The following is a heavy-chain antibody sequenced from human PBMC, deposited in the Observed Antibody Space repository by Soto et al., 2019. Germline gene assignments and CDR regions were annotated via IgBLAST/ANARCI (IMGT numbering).Heavy chain of an antibody. J-gene: IGHJ6*03. Sequence: QTLSLTCAISGDSVSSNSAAWNWIRQPPSRGLEWLGGTYYRSKWYNDYANSVQGRFTISRDNSKNTVYLQMGSLRPEDMAVYYCARRARPDFCYMDVWGKGTTVTVSS. CDR3: ARRARPDFCYMDV. V-gene: IGHV6-1*01. CDR1: GDSVSSNSAA. D-gene: IGHD6-6*01. CDR2: TYYRSKWYN.